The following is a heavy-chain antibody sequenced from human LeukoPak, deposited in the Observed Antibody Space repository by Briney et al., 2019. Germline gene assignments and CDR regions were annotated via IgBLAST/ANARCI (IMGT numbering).Heavy chain of an antibody. CDR2: IDPSDSYT. D-gene: IGHD1-26*01. V-gene: IGHV5-10-1*01. Sequence: GESLKISCKGSGYSFTSYWISWVRQMPGNGLEWMGRIDPSDSYTNYSPSFQGHVTISADKSISTAYLQWSSLKASDTAMYYCARHDSPTDYYYYGMDVWGQGTTVTVSS. CDR1: GYSFTSYW. J-gene: IGHJ6*02. CDR3: ARHDSPTDYYYYGMDV.